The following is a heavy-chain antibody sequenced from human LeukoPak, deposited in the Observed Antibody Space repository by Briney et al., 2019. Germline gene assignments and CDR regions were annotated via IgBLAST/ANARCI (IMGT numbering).Heavy chain of an antibody. V-gene: IGHV4-59*01. D-gene: IGHD3-3*01. J-gene: IGHJ6*02. CDR2: IYYSGST. CDR1: GGSISSYY. Sequence: PSDTLSLTCTVSGGSISSYYWSWIRQPPGKGLEYIGYIYYSGSTNYNPSHKSRVTISVDTSKNQFSLKLSSVTAADTAVYYCARDRVVRDFWSGDYYYGMDVWGQGTTVTVSS. CDR3: ARDRVVRDFWSGDYYYGMDV.